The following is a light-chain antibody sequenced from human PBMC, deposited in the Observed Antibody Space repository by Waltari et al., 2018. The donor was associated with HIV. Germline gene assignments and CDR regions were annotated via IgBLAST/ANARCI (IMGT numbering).Light chain of an antibody. CDR3: GTWDSSLSAVV. V-gene: IGLV1-51*02. CDR2: ENN. J-gene: IGLJ2*01. Sequence: APGQKVTISCSGSSSNIGNNYLSWYQQLPGTAPKVLIYENNKRPSGIPDRFSGSKSGTSATLGVTGLQTGDEADYFCGTWDSSLSAVVFGGGTKLTVL. CDR1: SSNIGNNY.